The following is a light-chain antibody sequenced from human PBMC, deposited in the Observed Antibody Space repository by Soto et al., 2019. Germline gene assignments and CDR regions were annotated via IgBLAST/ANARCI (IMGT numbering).Light chain of an antibody. CDR2: AAS. J-gene: IGKJ3*01. V-gene: IGKV1-27*01. CDR1: QDIRNF. Sequence: DIQMTQSPSSLSASVGARVTITCRASQDIRNFLARYQQKPGKVPNLLIYAASTLQAGVPSRFNGSGSATEFTLTISSLRPDDGGTYYCQRYNSAPLTFGPGTKVDIK. CDR3: QRYNSAPLT.